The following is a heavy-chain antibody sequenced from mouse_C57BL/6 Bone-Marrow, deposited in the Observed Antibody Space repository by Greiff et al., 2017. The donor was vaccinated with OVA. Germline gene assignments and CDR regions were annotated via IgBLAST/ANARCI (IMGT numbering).Heavy chain of an antibody. Sequence: EVKLMESGGGLVQPGGSLSLSCAASGFTFTDYYMSWVRQPPGKALAWLGFIRNKANGYTTEYSASVKGRFTISRDNSQSILYLQMNALRAEDSATYYCARYGDYDYFDYWGQGTTLTVSS. V-gene: IGHV7-3*01. CDR2: IRNKANGYTT. J-gene: IGHJ2*01. D-gene: IGHD2-4*01. CDR3: ARYGDYDYFDY. CDR1: GFTFTDYY.